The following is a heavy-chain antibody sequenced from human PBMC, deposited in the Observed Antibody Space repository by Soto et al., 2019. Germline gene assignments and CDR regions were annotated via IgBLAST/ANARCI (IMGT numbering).Heavy chain of an antibody. V-gene: IGHV4-34*01. CDR3: ARGPTYSGSYYYGMDV. J-gene: IGHJ6*02. CDR2: INHSGST. Sequence: QVQLQQWGAGLLKPSETLSLTCAVYGGSFSGYYWSWIRQPPGKGLEWIGEINHSGSTNYNPSLKSRVILSVDTSKNQFSLKLSSVTAADTAVYYCARGPTYSGSYYYGMDVWGQGTTVNVSS. CDR1: GGSFSGYY. D-gene: IGHD1-26*01.